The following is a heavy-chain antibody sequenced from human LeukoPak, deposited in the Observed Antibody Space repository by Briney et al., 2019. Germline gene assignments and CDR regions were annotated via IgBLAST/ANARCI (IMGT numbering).Heavy chain of an antibody. CDR2: ISWNSGSI. V-gene: IGHV3-9*01. J-gene: IGHJ3*02. CDR3: AKGRYFDWLLGTDAFDI. Sequence: GGSLRLSCAASGFTFDDYAMHWVRRAPGKGLEWVSGISWNSGSIGYADSVKGRFTISRDNAKNSLYLQMNSLRAEDTALYYCAKGRYFDWLLGTDAFDIWGQGTMVTVSS. D-gene: IGHD3-9*01. CDR1: GFTFDDYA.